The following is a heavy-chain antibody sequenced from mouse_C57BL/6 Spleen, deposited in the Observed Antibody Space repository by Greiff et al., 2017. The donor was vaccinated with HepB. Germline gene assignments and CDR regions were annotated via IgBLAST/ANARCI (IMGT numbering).Heavy chain of an antibody. D-gene: IGHD4-1*01. CDR2: ILPGSGGT. V-gene: IGHV1-9*01. CDR1: GYTFTGYW. CDR3: ARSNWDPYYAMDY. J-gene: IGHJ4*01. Sequence: VKLMESGAELMKPGASVKPSCKATGYTFTGYWIEWVKQRPGHGLEWIGEILPGSGGTNYNEKFKGKATFTADTSSNTAYMQLSSLTTEDSAIYYCARSNWDPYYAMDYWGQGTSVTVSS.